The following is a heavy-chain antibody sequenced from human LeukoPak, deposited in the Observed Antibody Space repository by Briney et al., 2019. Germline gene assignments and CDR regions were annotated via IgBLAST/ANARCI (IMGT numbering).Heavy chain of an antibody. J-gene: IGHJ4*02. CDR1: GFTFSSYG. CDR3: AKELYDSSGPRLF. D-gene: IGHD3-22*01. CDR2: IRYDGSNK. V-gene: IGHV3-30*02. Sequence: GGSLRLSCAASGFTFSSYGMHWVRQAPGKGLEWVAFIRYDGSNKYYADSVKGRFTISRDNSKNTLYLQMNSLRAEDTAVYYCAKELYDSSGPRLFWGQGTLVTVSS.